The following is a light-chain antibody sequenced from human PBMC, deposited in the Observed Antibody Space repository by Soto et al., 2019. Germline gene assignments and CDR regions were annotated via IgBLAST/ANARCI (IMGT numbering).Light chain of an antibody. CDR1: QSVSSN. V-gene: IGKV3-15*01. CDR2: GAS. CDR3: QQYNDWPRT. Sequence: EIVLTQSPSTLSLSPGGRATLSCRASQSVSSNLVWYQQKPGQAPRLLIFGASTRATGIPARFSGSGSGTEFTLTISSLQSEDFAVYYCQQYNDWPRTFGQGTKVDIK. J-gene: IGKJ1*01.